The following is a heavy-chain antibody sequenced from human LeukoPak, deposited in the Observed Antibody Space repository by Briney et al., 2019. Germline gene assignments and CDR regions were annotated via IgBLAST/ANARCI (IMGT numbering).Heavy chain of an antibody. Sequence: GGSLRLSCAASGFTFSSYAMSWVRQAPGKGLEWVSAISGSDSTYYADSVKGRFTISRDNSKNTLYLQMNSLRAEDTAVYYCAKDSPYAYYGSGSYWDYWGQGTLVTVSS. CDR1: GFTFSSYA. J-gene: IGHJ4*02. V-gene: IGHV3-23*01. CDR3: AKDSPYAYYGSGSYWDY. CDR2: ISGSDST. D-gene: IGHD3-10*01.